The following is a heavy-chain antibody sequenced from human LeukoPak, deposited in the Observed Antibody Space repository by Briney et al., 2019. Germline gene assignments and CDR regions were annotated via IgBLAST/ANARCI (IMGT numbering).Heavy chain of an antibody. Sequence: MTSETLSLTCTVSGGSISSYYWSWIRQPPGKGLEWIGYIYYSGSTNYNPSLKSRVTISVDTSKNQFSLKLSSVTAADTAVYYCARDRSPQLGNREYGMDVWGQGTTVTVSS. CDR3: ARDRSPQLGNREYGMDV. V-gene: IGHV4-59*01. CDR1: GGSISSYY. D-gene: IGHD6-6*01. J-gene: IGHJ6*02. CDR2: IYYSGST.